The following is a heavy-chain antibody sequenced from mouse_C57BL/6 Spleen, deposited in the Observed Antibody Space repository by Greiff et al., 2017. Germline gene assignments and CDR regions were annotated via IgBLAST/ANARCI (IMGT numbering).Heavy chain of an antibody. J-gene: IGHJ4*01. CDR2: ICSGGST. V-gene: IGHV2-2*01. D-gene: IGHD5-2*01. CDR3: ASFGREYALAY. Sequence: QVQLKESGPALVQPSQSLSITCTVSGFSLTSYGLHWVRQSPGKGLEWLGEICSGGSTDYNAVLISRLGISTDNSKSQVFFKMNSLRADDTAIYSGASFGREYALAYWGQGTSVTVSA. CDR1: GFSLTSYG.